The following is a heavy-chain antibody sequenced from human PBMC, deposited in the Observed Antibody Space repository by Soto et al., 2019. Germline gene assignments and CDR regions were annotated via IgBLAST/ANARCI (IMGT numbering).Heavy chain of an antibody. J-gene: IGHJ5*02. CDR2: ISSSSSYT. CDR1: GFTFSDYY. D-gene: IGHD2-2*01. Sequence: GGSLRLSCAASGFTFSDYYMSWIRQAPGKGLEWVSYISSSSSYTNYADSVKGRFTISRDNAKNSLYLQMNSLRAEDTAVYYCARAVIVVVPAASAWFDPWGQGTLVTVSS. V-gene: IGHV3-11*06. CDR3: ARAVIVVVPAASAWFDP.